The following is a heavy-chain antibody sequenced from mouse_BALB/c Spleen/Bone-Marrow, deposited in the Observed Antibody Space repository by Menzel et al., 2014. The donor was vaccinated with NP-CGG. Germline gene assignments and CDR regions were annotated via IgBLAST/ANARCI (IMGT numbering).Heavy chain of an antibody. V-gene: IGHV14-3*02. D-gene: IGHD1-1*01. CDR1: GFNIKDTY. Sequence: EVHLQQSGAELVKPGASVKLSCTASGFNIKDTYMHWVKQRPEQGLEWIGRIDPANGNTKYDPKFQGKATITADTSSNTAYLQLSSLTSEDTAVYYCVNYYYGSSLFAYWGQGTLVTVSA. J-gene: IGHJ3*01. CDR2: IDPANGNT. CDR3: VNYYYGSSLFAY.